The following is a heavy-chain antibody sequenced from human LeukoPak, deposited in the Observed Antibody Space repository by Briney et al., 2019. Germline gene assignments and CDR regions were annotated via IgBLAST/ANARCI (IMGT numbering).Heavy chain of an antibody. Sequence: GASVKVSCKASGYTFTSYYMHWVRQAPGQGLEWMGIINPSGGSTSYAQKFQGRVTMTRDMSTSTVYMELSSLRSEDTAVYYCAKGNYYDSSDYPEYFQYWGQGTLVTVSS. CDR2: INPSGGST. V-gene: IGHV1-46*01. CDR1: GYTFTSYY. D-gene: IGHD3-22*01. J-gene: IGHJ1*01. CDR3: AKGNYYDSSDYPEYFQY.